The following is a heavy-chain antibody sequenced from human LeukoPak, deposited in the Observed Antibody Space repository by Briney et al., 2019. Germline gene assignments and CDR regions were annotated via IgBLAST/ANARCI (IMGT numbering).Heavy chain of an antibody. CDR3: ARDRVRGNSNPFFDY. V-gene: IGHV4-61*01. J-gene: IGHJ4*02. CDR1: GGSVSSGTYY. CDR2: IYYSGST. Sequence: LETLSLTCTVSGGSVSSGTYYWSWIRQPPGKGLEWIGYIYYSGSTNYNPSLKSRVTISVDTSKNQFSLKLISVTAADTAVYYCARDRVRGNSNPFFDYWGQGTLVTVSS. D-gene: IGHD4-11*01.